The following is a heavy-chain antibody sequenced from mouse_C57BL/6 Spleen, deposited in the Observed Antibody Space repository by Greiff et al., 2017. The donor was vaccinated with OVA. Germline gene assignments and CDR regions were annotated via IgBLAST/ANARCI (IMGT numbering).Heavy chain of an antibody. Sequence: QVQLQQPGTELVKPGASVKLSCKASGYTFTSYWMHWVKQRPGQGLEWIGNINPSNGGTNYNEKFKSKATLTVDNSSSTAYMQLSSLTSEDSAVYYCARSGQLRLPWCAYWGQGTLVTVSA. CDR1: GYTFTSYW. V-gene: IGHV1-53*01. J-gene: IGHJ3*01. CDR2: INPSNGGT. D-gene: IGHD3-2*02. CDR3: ARSGQLRLPWCAY.